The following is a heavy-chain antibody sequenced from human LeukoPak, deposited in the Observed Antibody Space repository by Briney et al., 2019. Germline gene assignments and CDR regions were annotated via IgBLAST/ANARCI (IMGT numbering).Heavy chain of an antibody. V-gene: IGHV3-7*01. D-gene: IGHD5-24*01. CDR2: INQDGSEK. J-gene: IGHJ4*02. CDR3: ARERDGRFFDY. Sequence: GGSLRLSCAASGFTFSSYWMSWVRQAPGKGLEWVANINQDGSEKYFVDSVKGRFTISRDNAKNSLHLQMNTLRAEDTAVYYCARERDGRFFDYWGQGTLVTVSS. CDR1: GFTFSSYW.